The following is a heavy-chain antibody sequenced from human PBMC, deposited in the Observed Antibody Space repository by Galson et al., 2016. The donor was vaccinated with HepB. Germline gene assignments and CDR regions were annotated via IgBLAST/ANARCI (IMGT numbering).Heavy chain of an antibody. J-gene: IGHJ4*02. V-gene: IGHV3-48*03. D-gene: IGHD3-9*01. CDR3: AREPVRLDDLLTGPPKNPDY. CDR1: GFTFSRYE. Sequence: SLRLSCAASGFTFSRYEMNWVRQAPGKGPEWVSYISSSGTTIYYADSVKGRFTISRDNAKNSLYLQMNSLRAEDTAVYYRAREPVRLDDLLTGPPKNPDYWGQGTLVTVSS. CDR2: ISSSGTTI.